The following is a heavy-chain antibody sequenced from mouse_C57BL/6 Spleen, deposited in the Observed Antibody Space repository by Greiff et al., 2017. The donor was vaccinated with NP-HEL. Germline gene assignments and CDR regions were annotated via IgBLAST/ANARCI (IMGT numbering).Heavy chain of an antibody. D-gene: IGHD1-1*01. CDR3: ARRDYGSSFDY. J-gene: IGHJ3*01. Sequence: VQLQQSGAELAKPGASVKLSCKASGYTFTSYWMHWVKQRPGQGLEWIGYINPSSGYTKYNQKFKDKATLTADKFSGTTFMQRSSLTDEDSAVYYCARRDYGSSFDYWGQGTLVTVSA. CDR1: GYTFTSYW. CDR2: INPSSGYT. V-gene: IGHV1-7*01.